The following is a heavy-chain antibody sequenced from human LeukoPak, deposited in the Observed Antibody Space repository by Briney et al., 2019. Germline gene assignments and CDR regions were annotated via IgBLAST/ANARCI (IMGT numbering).Heavy chain of an antibody. CDR3: ARETRTNYYGSGSYVSLFDP. V-gene: IGHV4-34*01. Sequence: SETLSLTCAVYGGSFSGYYWSWIRQPPGRGLEWIGEINHSGSTNYNPSLKSRVTISVDTSKNQFSLKLSSVTAADTAVYYCARETRTNYYGSGSYVSLFDPWGQGTLVTVSS. J-gene: IGHJ5*02. CDR2: INHSGST. CDR1: GGSFSGYY. D-gene: IGHD3-10*01.